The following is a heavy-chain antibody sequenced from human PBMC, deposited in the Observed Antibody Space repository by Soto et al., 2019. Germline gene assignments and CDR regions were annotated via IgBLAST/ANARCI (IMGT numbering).Heavy chain of an antibody. CDR1: GGSLSGYY. CDR3: ARGRVVVVAARHYNWFDP. V-gene: IGHV4-34*01. Sequence: SETLSLTCAVYGGSLSGYYWSWIRQPPGKGLEWIGEINHSGSTNYNPSLKSRVTISVDTSKNQFSLKLSSVTAADTAVYYCARGRVVVVAARHYNWFDPWGQGTLVTVSS. D-gene: IGHD2-15*01. CDR2: INHSGST. J-gene: IGHJ5*02.